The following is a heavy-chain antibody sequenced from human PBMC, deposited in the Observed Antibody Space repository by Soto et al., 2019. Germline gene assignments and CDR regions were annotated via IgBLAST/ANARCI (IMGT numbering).Heavy chain of an antibody. CDR1: GFSISSDSY. J-gene: IGHJ4*02. CDR3: GHLKTDTEVTPAPPLFDS. V-gene: IGHV4-38-2*01. Sequence: PSETLSLTCAVSGFSISSDSYWGWMRQSPGKGLEWIGTHSHSGRTFYNPSLKSRVTISADTTKNHFSLSLTSVTAADTAVYYCGHLKTDTEVTPAPPLFDSWGQGTLVTGSS. CDR2: HSHSGRT. D-gene: IGHD2-2*01.